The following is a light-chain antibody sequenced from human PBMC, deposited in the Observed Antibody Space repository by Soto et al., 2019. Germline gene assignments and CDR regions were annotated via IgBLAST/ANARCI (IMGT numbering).Light chain of an antibody. CDR2: KAS. CDR3: QQYSRCST. V-gene: IGKV1-5*03. J-gene: IGKJ1*01. Sequence: DIQVTQSPSTLSASVGDRVTITCRASQTISSWLAWYQQKPGMAPKLLIYKASTLQSGVPSRFSGSGSGPEFTLTISSLQPDDFATYYCQQYSRCSTFGQGTKVELK. CDR1: QTISSW.